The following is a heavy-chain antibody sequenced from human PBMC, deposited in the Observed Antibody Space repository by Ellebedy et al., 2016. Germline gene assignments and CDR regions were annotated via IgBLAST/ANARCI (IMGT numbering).Heavy chain of an antibody. J-gene: IGHJ5*02. CDR2: INHSGST. D-gene: IGHD1-26*01. CDR3: ARGGGSYYGFYNWFDP. Sequence: SETLSLTCAVYGGSFSGYYWSWIRQPPGKGLEWIGEINHSGSTNYNPSLKSRVTISVDTSKNQFSLKLSSVTAADTAVYYYARGGGSYYGFYNWFDPWGQGSLVTVSS. V-gene: IGHV4-34*01. CDR1: GGSFSGYY.